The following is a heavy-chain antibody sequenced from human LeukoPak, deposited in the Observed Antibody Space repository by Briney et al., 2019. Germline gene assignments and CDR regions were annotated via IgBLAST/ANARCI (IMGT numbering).Heavy chain of an antibody. CDR2: IFGSGGSP. CDR1: GFTFGSHA. J-gene: IGHJ4*02. Sequence: GGSLRLPCEASGFTFGSHAMYWVRQAPGKGLEWVAGIFGSGGSPHYADPVKGRFTISRDNSRNTVYLQINGLRAEDTAVYYCGKTTVGYSSGQKPAWPVDYWGQGTLVTVSS. CDR3: GKTTVGYSSGQKPAWPVDY. V-gene: IGHV3-23*01. D-gene: IGHD5-18*01.